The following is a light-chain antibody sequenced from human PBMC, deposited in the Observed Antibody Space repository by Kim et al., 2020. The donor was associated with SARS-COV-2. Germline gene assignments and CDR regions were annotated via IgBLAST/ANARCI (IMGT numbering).Light chain of an antibody. CDR2: KVS. Sequence: QPASSSCRSSQSLVDRDGNTYLHWFQQRPGQSPRRLIYKVSNRDSGVPDRFSGSGSGTDFTLTINRVEAEDVAVYYCMQGTHWPYSFGLGTKLEIK. CDR3: MQGTHWPYS. V-gene: IGKV2-30*01. CDR1: QSLVDRDGNTY. J-gene: IGKJ2*03.